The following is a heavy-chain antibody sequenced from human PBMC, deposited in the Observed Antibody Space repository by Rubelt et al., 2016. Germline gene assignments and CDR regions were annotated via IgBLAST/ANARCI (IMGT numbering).Heavy chain of an antibody. CDR2: IYSSGST. V-gene: IGHV4-39*01. J-gene: IGHJ3*02. CDR1: GGSISSSNYY. CDR3: ARGAALYLRSPFDI. Sequence: QLQLQESGPGLVKPSETLSLTCTVSGGSISSSNYYWGWIRQPPGKGLEWIGSIYSSGSTYYNPSLKSRVTISVDTSRNQVSLGLTSGTAADTAVYYCARGAALYLRSPFDIWGQGTMVTVSS. D-gene: IGHD6-25*01.